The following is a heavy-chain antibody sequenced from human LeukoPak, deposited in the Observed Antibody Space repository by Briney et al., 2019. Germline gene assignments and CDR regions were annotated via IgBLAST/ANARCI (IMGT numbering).Heavy chain of an antibody. V-gene: IGHV4-30-4*08. D-gene: IGHD2-2*02. CDR1: GGSISSGDYY. CDR3: ARYSVVVVPAAITSNYYYYYYMDV. J-gene: IGHJ6*03. Sequence: PSQTLSLTCTVSGGSISSGDYYWSWIRQPPGKGLEWIRYIYYSGSTYYNPSLKSRVTISVDTSKNQFSLKLSSVTAADTAVYYCARYSVVVVPAAITSNYYYYYYMDVWGKGTTVTVSS. CDR2: IYYSGST.